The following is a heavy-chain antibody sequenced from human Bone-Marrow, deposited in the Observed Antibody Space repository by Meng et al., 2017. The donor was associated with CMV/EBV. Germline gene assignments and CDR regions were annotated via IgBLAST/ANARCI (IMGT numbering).Heavy chain of an antibody. CDR2: INPNSGGT. D-gene: IGHD3-3*01. Sequence: ASVKVSCKASGGTFSSYAISWVRQAPGQGLEWMGWINPNSGGTNYAQKFQGRVTMTRDTSISTAYMELSRLRSDDTAVYYCARGQLWSGSGDIGYWGQGTLVTVSS. V-gene: IGHV1-2*02. J-gene: IGHJ4*02. CDR3: ARGQLWSGSGDIGY. CDR1: GGTFSSYA.